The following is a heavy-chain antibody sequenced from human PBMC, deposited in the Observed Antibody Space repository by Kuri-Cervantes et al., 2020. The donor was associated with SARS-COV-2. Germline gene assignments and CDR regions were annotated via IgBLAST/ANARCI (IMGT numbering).Heavy chain of an antibody. Sequence: SVKVSCKASGGTFSNYAISWVRQAPGQGLEWMGGLIPVFGTTSYAQKFQGRVTITADESTSTAYMELRSLRSEDTAVYYCARDGRYCTDGVCSYSYFYYMDVWGKGTTVTVSS. D-gene: IGHD2-8*01. CDR3: ARDGRYCTDGVCSYSYFYYMDV. CDR2: LIPVFGTT. CDR1: GGTFSNYA. J-gene: IGHJ6*03. V-gene: IGHV1-69*13.